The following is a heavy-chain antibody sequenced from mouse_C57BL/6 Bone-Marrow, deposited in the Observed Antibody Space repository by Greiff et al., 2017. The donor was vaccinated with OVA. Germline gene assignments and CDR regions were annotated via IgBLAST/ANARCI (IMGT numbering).Heavy chain of an antibody. D-gene: IGHD3-1*01. Sequence: VQLQQSGAELVRPGSSVKLSCKASGYTFTSYWMDWVKQRPGQGLEWIGNIYPSDSETHYNQKFKDKATLTVDKSSSTAYMQLSSLTSEDSAVYYCARLGYSWFAYWGQGTLVTVSA. CDR3: ARLGYSWFAY. CDR2: IYPSDSET. J-gene: IGHJ3*01. CDR1: GYTFTSYW. V-gene: IGHV1-61*01.